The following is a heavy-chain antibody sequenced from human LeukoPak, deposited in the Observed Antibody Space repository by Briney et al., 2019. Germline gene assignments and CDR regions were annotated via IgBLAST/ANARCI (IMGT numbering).Heavy chain of an antibody. J-gene: IGHJ4*02. Sequence: GGSLRLSCAASGFTFSSYGMHWVRQAPGKGLEGVAVIWYDGSNKYYADSVKGRFTISRDNSKNTLYLQMNSLGAEDTAVYYCAKEWARLRLGELSSFDYWGQGTLVTVSS. D-gene: IGHD3-16*02. CDR1: GFTFSSYG. CDR2: IWYDGSNK. CDR3: AKEWARLRLGELSSFDY. V-gene: IGHV3-33*06.